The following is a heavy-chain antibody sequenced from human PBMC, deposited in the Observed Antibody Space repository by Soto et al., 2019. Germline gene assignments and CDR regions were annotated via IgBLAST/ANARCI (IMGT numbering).Heavy chain of an antibody. V-gene: IGHV5-51*01. J-gene: IGHJ6*02. CDR2: IYPGDSDT. D-gene: IGHD2-15*01. CDR1: GYSFTSYW. CDR3: ARRAQDNYILWGMDV. Sequence: EVQLVQSGAEVKKPGESLKISCKGSGYSFTSYWIAWVRQMPGKGLEWMGIIYPGDSDTRYSPSFQGQVTISADKSISTAYLHWSSLKASDTAMYYCARRAQDNYILWGMDVWGQGTTVTVSS.